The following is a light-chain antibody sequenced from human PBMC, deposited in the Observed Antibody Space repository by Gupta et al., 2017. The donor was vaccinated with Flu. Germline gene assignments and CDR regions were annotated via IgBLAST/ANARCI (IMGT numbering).Light chain of an antibody. CDR3: QQYNKYWK. CDR2: KAS. V-gene: IGKV1-5*03. CDR1: QSISDS. Sequence: DIQMTQSPSTLSASVGDRVTITCRASQSISDSLAWYQQKPGKAPKLLMYKASRLESGVPARFSGSGSGTEFILTISSLQPDDFATYYCQQYNKYWKFGQGTKVEIK. J-gene: IGKJ1*01.